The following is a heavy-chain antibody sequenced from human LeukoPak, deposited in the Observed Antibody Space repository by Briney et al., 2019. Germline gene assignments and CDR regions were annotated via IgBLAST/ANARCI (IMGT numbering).Heavy chain of an antibody. CDR3: AKEYFGWNTDAFDI. D-gene: IGHD3-9*01. CDR2: LSGSGGNT. V-gene: IGHV3-23*01. J-gene: IGHJ3*02. CDR1: GFTFSNYA. Sequence: GGSLRLSCVASGFTFSNYAMSWVRQAPGKRLEWVSALSGSGGNTYYADSVKGRFTISRDNSKNTLYLQMNSLRAEDTAVYYCAKEYFGWNTDAFDIWGQGTMVTVSS.